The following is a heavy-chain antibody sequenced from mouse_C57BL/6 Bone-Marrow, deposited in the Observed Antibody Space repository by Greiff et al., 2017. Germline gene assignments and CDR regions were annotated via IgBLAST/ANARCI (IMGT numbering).Heavy chain of an antibody. D-gene: IGHD2-3*01. Sequence: EVKLMESGGGLVQPGGSLKLSCAASGFTFSSSTMSWVRQTPEKRLEWVATISGGGGNTYYPDSVKGRFTISRDNAKNTLYLHMRRLKSEDTAMYYCARDGNPVDYWGQGTTLTVSS. CDR1: GFTFSSST. CDR3: ARDGNPVDY. J-gene: IGHJ2*01. CDR2: ISGGGGNT. V-gene: IGHV5-9*04.